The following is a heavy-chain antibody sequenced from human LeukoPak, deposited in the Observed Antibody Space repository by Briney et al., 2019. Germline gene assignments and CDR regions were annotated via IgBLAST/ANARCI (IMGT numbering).Heavy chain of an antibody. V-gene: IGHV3-23*01. J-gene: IGHJ4*02. Sequence: GASLRLSCAASGFTFSSYAMSWVRQAPGKGLEWVSAISGSGGSTYYADSVKGRFTISRDNSKNTLYLQMNSLRAEDTAVYYCAKPDCSSTSCYINYWGQGTLVTVSS. CDR2: ISGSGGST. CDR3: AKPDCSSTSCYINY. D-gene: IGHD2-2*02. CDR1: GFTFSSYA.